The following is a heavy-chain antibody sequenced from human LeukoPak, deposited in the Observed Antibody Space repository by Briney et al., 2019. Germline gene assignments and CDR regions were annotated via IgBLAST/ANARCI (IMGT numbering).Heavy chain of an antibody. CDR2: IYYSGIT. Sequence: SETLSLTCAVSGGSINSGDYYWTWIRQPPGKGLEWIGYIYYSGITNYNPSLKSRVTMSVDTSKNQFSLKLTSVTAADTAVYYCARVLLSSGYSTWGQGTLVTVSS. CDR3: ARVLLSSGYST. D-gene: IGHD3-22*01. CDR1: GGSINSGDYY. J-gene: IGHJ5*02. V-gene: IGHV4-61*08.